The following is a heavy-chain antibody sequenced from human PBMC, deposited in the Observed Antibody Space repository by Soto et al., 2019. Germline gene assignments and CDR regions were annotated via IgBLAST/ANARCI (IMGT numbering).Heavy chain of an antibody. J-gene: IGHJ6*02. CDR1: GFTFSSYT. Sequence: EVQLVESGGGLVKPGGSLRLSCAASGFTFSSYTMNWVRQAPGKGLEWVSSISSSSSYIYYADSVKGRFAISRDNAKNSLYLQMNNLRAEDTAVYYCARGSRVVGATTYFGMDVWGQGTTVTDSS. V-gene: IGHV3-21*01. CDR3: ARGSRVVGATTYFGMDV. D-gene: IGHD2-15*01. CDR2: ISSSSSYI.